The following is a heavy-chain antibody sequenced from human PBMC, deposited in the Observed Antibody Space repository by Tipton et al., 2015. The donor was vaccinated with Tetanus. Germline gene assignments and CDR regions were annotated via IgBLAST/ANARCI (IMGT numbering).Heavy chain of an antibody. J-gene: IGHJ5*02. CDR2: IYYSGST. CDR1: GGSISSGGYY. D-gene: IGHD6-13*01. CDR3: ARGSVAAAGEWFDP. Sequence: TLSLTCTVSGGSISSGGYYWSWIRQPPGKGLEWIGYIYYSGSTNYNPSLKSRVTISVDTSKNQFSLKLSSVTAADTAVYYCARGSVAAAGEWFDPWGQGTLVTVSS. V-gene: IGHV4-61*08.